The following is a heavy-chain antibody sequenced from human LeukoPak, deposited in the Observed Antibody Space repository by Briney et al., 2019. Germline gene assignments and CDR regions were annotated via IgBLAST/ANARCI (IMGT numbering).Heavy chain of an antibody. CDR2: IYYSGST. J-gene: IGHJ4*02. D-gene: IGHD5-24*01. Sequence: PSETLSLTCTVSGGSISSYYWSWIRQPPGEGLEWIGYIYYSGSTNYNPSLKSRVTISVDTSKNQFSLKLSSVTAADTAVYYCARVEMATIPYFDYWGQGTLVTVSS. CDR1: GGSISSYY. CDR3: ARVEMATIPYFDY. V-gene: IGHV4-59*01.